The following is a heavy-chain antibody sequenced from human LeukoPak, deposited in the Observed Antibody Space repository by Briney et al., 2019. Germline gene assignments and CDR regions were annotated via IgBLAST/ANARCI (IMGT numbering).Heavy chain of an antibody. CDR3: ARALLEWPKGLGPTFDY. D-gene: IGHD3-3*01. Sequence: GGSLRLSCAASGFTFSSYAMSWVRQAPGKGLEWVSAISGSGGSTYYADSVKGRFTISRDNSKNTLYLQMNSLRAEDTAVYYCARALLEWPKGLGPTFDYWGQGTLVTVSS. CDR1: GFTFSSYA. CDR2: ISGSGGST. V-gene: IGHV3-23*01. J-gene: IGHJ4*02.